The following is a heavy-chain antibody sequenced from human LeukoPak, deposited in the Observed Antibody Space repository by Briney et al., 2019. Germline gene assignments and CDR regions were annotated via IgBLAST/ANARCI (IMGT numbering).Heavy chain of an antibody. CDR1: GYTFTGYY. D-gene: IGHD3-10*01. Sequence: ASVKVSCKASGYTFTGYYMHWVRQAPGQGLEWMGWINPNSGGTNYAQKFQGRVTMTRDTSISTAYMELSRLRSDDTAVYYGGRDWGVRGVIRNKFDYWGQGTLVTVSS. CDR2: INPNSGGT. V-gene: IGHV1-2*02. J-gene: IGHJ4*02. CDR3: GRDWGVRGVIRNKFDY.